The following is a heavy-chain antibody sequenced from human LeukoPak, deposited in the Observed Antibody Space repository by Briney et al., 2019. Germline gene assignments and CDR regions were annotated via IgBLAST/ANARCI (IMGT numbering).Heavy chain of an antibody. CDR3: ARHDDGSTNLNWFDP. D-gene: IGHD5-24*01. CDR1: GGSISSSRYY. Sequence: PSETLSLTCTVSGGSISSSRYYWGWIRQPPGKGLDWFGSIYYSGSTYYNPSLKSRVTISVDTSKNQFSLKLSSVTAADTAVYYCARHDDGSTNLNWFDPWGQGTLVTVSS. J-gene: IGHJ5*02. CDR2: IYYSGST. V-gene: IGHV4-39*01.